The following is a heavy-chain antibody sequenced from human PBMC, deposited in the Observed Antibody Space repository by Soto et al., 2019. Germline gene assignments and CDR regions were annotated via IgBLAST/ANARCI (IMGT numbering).Heavy chain of an antibody. J-gene: IGHJ4*02. CDR3: AREMKLWKRGYSGYYYFDY. CDR2: INAGNGNT. Sequence: EASVKVSCKASGYTFTSYAMHWVRQAPGQRLEWMGWINAGNGNTKYSQKFQGRVTITRDTSASTAYMELSSLRSEDTAVYYCAREMKLWKRGYSGYYYFDYWGQGTLVTVSS. V-gene: IGHV1-3*01. D-gene: IGHD5-12*01. CDR1: GYTFTSYA.